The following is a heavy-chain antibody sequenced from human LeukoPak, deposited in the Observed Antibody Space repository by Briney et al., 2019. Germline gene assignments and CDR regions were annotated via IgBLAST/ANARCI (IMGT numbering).Heavy chain of an antibody. D-gene: IGHD3-22*01. Sequence: GGALRLSCVDPRFTFNNYGLSCVRDAPGKGLEWVSAVSNDGGGAQYADSVEGRFTIARDNSKNTLFLQMSSVRTDDNALSYCARGSSGCFADLWGQETLVTVSS. CDR2: VSNDGGGA. V-gene: IGHV3-23*01. J-gene: IGHJ5*02. CDR3: ARGSSGCFADL. CDR1: RFTFNNYG.